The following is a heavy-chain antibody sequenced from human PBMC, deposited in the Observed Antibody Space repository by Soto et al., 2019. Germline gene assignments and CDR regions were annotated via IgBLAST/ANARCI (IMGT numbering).Heavy chain of an antibody. CDR3: ARIRYYDSGSSINWFDP. Sequence: PGGSLRLSCAASGFTFSDYYMSWIRQAPGKGLEWVSYISSSGSTIYYADSVKGRFTISRVNAKNSLYLQMNSLRAEDTAVYYCARIRYYDSGSSINWFDPWGQGTLVTVSS. V-gene: IGHV3-11*01. CDR2: ISSSGSTI. D-gene: IGHD3-10*01. J-gene: IGHJ5*02. CDR1: GFTFSDYY.